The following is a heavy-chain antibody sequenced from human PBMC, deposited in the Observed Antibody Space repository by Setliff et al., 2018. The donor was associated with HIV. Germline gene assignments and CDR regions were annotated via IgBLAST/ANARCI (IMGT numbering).Heavy chain of an antibody. CDR3: AHRRVGNYDSSGNYHSYFEY. D-gene: IGHD3-22*01. J-gene: IGHJ4*02. V-gene: IGHV2-5*02. Sequence: ESGPTLVNPTEPLNLTCTFYRFSLTTIRVAVGWLRQPPVTAPEWLGIISWDDDKRYSPSLKTIITITKDTSKNQVVLTMSRIDPVDTATYYCAHRRVGNYDSSGNYHSYFEYWGQGIPVTVAS. CDR1: RFSLTTIRVA. CDR2: ISWDDDK.